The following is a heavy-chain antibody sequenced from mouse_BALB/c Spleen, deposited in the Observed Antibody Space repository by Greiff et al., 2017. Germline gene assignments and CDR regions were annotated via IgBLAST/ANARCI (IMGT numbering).Heavy chain of an antibody. J-gene: IGHJ3*01. Sequence: EVQRVESGGGLVKPGGSLKLSCAASGFSFSSYDMSWVRQTPEKRLEWVAYISSGGGSTYYPETVKGRFTISRDNARNTLYLQMSRLKSEDTAMYYCTSVYYDFIAYWGQGTLVTVSS. D-gene: IGHD2-4*01. V-gene: IGHV5-12-1*01. CDR1: GFSFSSYD. CDR2: ISSGGGST. CDR3: TSVYYDFIAY.